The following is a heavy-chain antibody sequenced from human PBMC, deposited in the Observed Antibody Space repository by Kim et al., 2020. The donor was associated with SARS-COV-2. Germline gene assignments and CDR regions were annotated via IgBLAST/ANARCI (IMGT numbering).Heavy chain of an antibody. CDR2: FDPEDGET. CDR1: GYTLTELS. Sequence: ASVKVSCKVSGYTLTELSMHWVRQAPGKGLEWMGGFDPEDGETIYAQKFQGRVTMTEDTSTDTAYMELSSLRSEDTAVYYCATQLTTMVRGALDYWGQGTLVTVSS. J-gene: IGHJ4*02. V-gene: IGHV1-24*01. D-gene: IGHD3-10*01. CDR3: ATQLTTMVRGALDY.